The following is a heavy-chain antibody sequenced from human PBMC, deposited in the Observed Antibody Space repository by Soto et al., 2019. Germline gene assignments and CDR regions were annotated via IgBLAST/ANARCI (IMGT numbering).Heavy chain of an antibody. CDR2: IYFAGST. J-gene: IGHJ6*02. V-gene: IGHV4-39*01. CDR1: GGSISSTDHY. D-gene: IGHD2-2*01. CDR3: ARVVFHCRRGSCDDYSFYGLDV. Sequence: SETLSLTCTVSGGSISSTDHYWGWVRQPPGKGLEWLGSIYFAGSTFHNPALKSRATISVDPSRNQFSLRLTTVTAANTAVYYCARVVFHCRRGSCDDYSFYGLDVWGQGTTVTVSS.